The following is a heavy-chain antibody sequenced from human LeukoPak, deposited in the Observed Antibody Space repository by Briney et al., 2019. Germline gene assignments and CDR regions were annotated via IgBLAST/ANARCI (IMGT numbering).Heavy chain of an antibody. CDR2: INPSGGST. CDR3: ARDPDLPYYYDSSGYQPFSDY. Sequence: EASVKVSCKASGYTFTSCYMHWVRQAPGQGLEWMGIINPSGGSTSYAQKFQGRVTMTRDTSTSTVYMELSSLRSEDTVVYYCARDPDLPYYYDSSGYQPFSDYWGQGTLVTVSS. D-gene: IGHD3-22*01. J-gene: IGHJ4*02. V-gene: IGHV1-46*01. CDR1: GYTFTSCY.